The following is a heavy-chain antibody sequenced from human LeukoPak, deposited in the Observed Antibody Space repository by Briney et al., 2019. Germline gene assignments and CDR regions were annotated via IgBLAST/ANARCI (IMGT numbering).Heavy chain of an antibody. CDR1: GFTFSDYY. V-gene: IGHV3-11*04. J-gene: IGHJ4*02. CDR2: ISSSGSTI. CDR3: ARNDFWSGSHRKPIDY. D-gene: IGHD3-3*01. Sequence: GGSLRLSCAASGFTFSDYYMSWIRQAPGKGLEWVSYISSSGSTIYYADSVKGRFTISRDNAKNSLYLQMNSLRAEDTAVYYCARNDFWSGSHRKPIDYWGQGTLVTVSS.